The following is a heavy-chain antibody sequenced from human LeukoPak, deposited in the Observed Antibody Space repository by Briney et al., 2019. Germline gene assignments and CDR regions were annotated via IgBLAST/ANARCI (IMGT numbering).Heavy chain of an antibody. J-gene: IGHJ4*02. CDR2: IYYSGST. D-gene: IGHD3-22*01. CDR1: GDSISGYY. V-gene: IGHV4-59*01. Sequence: PSETLSLTCTVSGDSISGYYWSWLRQPAGKGLDWIAYIYYSGSTNYNPSLKSRVTISVDMAKNQFSLKLNSVTAADTAVYYCARMHYYDCGGYLYRLFDFWGQGTLVTVSS. CDR3: ARMHYYDCGGYLYRLFDF.